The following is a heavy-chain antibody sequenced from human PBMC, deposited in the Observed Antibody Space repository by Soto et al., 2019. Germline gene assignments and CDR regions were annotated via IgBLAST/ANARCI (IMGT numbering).Heavy chain of an antibody. J-gene: IGHJ4*02. CDR3: ARHPGSGFYYELYYFDY. CDR2: IYYAGTT. Sequence: CTVSGASISRYYWSWIRQPPGKGLEWIGYIYYAGTTTYNPSLQSRVSISLDTSKNEVSLTLTSVTAADTAVYYCARHPGSGFYYELYYFDYWGQGTPVTVSS. CDR1: GASISRYY. D-gene: IGHD3-22*01. V-gene: IGHV4-59*08.